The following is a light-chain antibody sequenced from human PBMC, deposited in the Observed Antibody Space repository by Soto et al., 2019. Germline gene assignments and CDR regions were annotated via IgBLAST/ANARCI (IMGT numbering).Light chain of an antibody. V-gene: IGLV2-14*01. Sequence: QSALTQPASVSGSPGQSITISCTGTSSDVGGYNYVSWYQQHPGKAPKLIIYEVDNRPSGISNRFSGSKSGNTASLTISGLQAEDEADYYCSSYTNGNTLVVFGGGTQLTVL. CDR2: EVD. CDR1: SSDVGGYNY. J-gene: IGLJ2*01. CDR3: SSYTNGNTLVV.